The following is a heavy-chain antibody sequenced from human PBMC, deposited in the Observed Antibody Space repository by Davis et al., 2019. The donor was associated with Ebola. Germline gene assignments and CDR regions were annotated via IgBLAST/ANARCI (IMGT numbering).Heavy chain of an antibody. Sequence: GESLKISCAASGFTFSSYGMHWVRQAPGKGLEWVAVIWYDGSNKYYADSVKGRFTISRDNSKNTLYLQMNSLRADDTAVYYCARINSYGDFDYWGQGTLVTVSS. CDR2: IWYDGSNK. J-gene: IGHJ4*02. CDR3: ARINSYGDFDY. D-gene: IGHD5-18*01. CDR1: GFTFSSYG. V-gene: IGHV3-33*01.